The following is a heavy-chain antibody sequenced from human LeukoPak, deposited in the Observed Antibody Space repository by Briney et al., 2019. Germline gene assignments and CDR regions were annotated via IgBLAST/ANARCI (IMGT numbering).Heavy chain of an antibody. J-gene: IGHJ4*02. V-gene: IGHV3-30*03. D-gene: IGHD2/OR15-2a*01. Sequence: GGSLRLSCAASGFTFSSYDMHWVRQAPGKGLEWVALISYDGSNKNYADSVKGRFTISRDNSKNTVNLQMNSLRAEDTAVYYCAFYRGAHSYFAYWGQGTLVTVSS. CDR2: ISYDGSNK. CDR3: AFYRGAHSYFAY. CDR1: GFTFSSYD.